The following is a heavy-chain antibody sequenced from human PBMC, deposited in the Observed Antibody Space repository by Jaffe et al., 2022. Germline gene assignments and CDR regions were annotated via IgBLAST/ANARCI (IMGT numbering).Heavy chain of an antibody. CDR3: ARSASLTTVRAFDI. Sequence: EVQLVESGGGLVQPGGSLRLSCAASGFTFSSYWMSWVRQAPGKGLEWVANIKQDGSEKYYVDSVKGRFTISRDNAKNSLYLQMNSLRAEDTAVYYCARSASLTTVRAFDIWGQGTMVTVSS. CDR2: IKQDGSEK. V-gene: IGHV3-7*01. J-gene: IGHJ3*02. D-gene: IGHD4-17*01. CDR1: GFTFSSYW.